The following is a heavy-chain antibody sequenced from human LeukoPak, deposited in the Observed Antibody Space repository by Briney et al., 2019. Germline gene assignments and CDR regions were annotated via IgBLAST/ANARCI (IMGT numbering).Heavy chain of an antibody. CDR1: GFTFSSYG. CDR2: IHYDGSNK. CDR3: AKVGIGDSVSRDYYYMDV. Sequence: GGSLRLSCAASGFTFSSYGMSWVRQAPGKGLEWVTFIHYDGSNKYYADSVKGRFTISRGNSKNTLYLQMNSLRAEDTAVYYCAKVGIGDSVSRDYYYMDVWGKGTTVTISS. D-gene: IGHD3-10*01. J-gene: IGHJ6*03. V-gene: IGHV3-30*02.